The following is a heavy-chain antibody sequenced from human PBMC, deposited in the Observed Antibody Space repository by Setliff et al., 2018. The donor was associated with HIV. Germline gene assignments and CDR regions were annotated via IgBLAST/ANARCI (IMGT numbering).Heavy chain of an antibody. CDR2: IHSSGST. D-gene: IGHD1-26*01. CDR1: GDSLSSSSYY. J-gene: IGHJ4*02. V-gene: IGHV4-39*01. Sequence: KPSETLSLTCTVSGDSLSSSSYYWGWIRQPPGKGLEWIGNIHSSGSTYYNPSLKSRVFISVDLSINQFSLKLHSVTAADTAVYYCASGEESGTYGEPYDSWGQGALVTVSS. CDR3: ASGEESGTYGEPYDS.